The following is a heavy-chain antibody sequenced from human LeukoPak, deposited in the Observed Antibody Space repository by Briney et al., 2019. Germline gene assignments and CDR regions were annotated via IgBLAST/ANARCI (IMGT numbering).Heavy chain of an antibody. D-gene: IGHD5-12*01. CDR2: IYYSGST. Sequence: NPSETLSLTCTVSGASISTDYWSWIRQPPGKGLEWIGYIYYSGSTNYKPSLKSRVSISVDTSKNQFSPHLTSVTAADTAVYYCARDRIGSGYHGGDAFDIWGQGAMVTVSS. CDR3: ARDRIGSGYHGGDAFDI. CDR1: GASISTDY. J-gene: IGHJ3*02. V-gene: IGHV4-59*01.